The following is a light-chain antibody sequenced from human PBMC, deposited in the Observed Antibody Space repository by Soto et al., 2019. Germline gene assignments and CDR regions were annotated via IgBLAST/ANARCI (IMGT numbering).Light chain of an antibody. CDR3: QQRSNWPPWT. J-gene: IGKJ1*01. CDR2: DAS. CDR1: QSVSSY. Sequence: ENVFTHSPPTPSFSPGERGPLSRRASQSVSSYLAWYQQKPGQAPRLLIYDASNRATGIPARFSGSGSGTDFTLTISSLEPEDFAVYYCQQRSNWPPWTFGQGTKVDIK. V-gene: IGKV3-11*01.